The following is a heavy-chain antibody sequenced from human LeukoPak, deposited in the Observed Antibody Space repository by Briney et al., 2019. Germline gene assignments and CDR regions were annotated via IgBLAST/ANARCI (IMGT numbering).Heavy chain of an antibody. CDR2: IRNKANSYTT. CDR3: VRTYCRGGRCFYPAMDV. CDR1: GFTVSSNY. J-gene: IGHJ6*02. V-gene: IGHV3-72*01. D-gene: IGHD2-15*01. Sequence: TGGSLRLSCAASGFTVSSNYMSWVRQAPGKGLEWVGRIRNKANSYTTEYAASVKGRFTISGDDSKNSLYLQMISLKAEDTAMYFCVRTYCRGGRCFYPAMDVWGQGTTVTVSS.